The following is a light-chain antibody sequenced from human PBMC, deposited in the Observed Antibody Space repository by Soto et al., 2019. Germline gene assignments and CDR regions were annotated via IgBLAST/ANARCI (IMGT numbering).Light chain of an antibody. J-gene: IGKJ1*01. CDR2: WAS. CDR1: QSVLYSSNNMNY. V-gene: IGKV4-1*01. CDR3: QQYFTSPWT. Sequence: DVVLTQSPDSLAVSLGERATIICKSSQSVLYSSNNMNYLAWYQQKAGQPPKLLIYWASTRESGVPDRFGGSGSGTEFTLTINSLQAEDVAVYYCQQYFTSPWTFGQGTKVEI.